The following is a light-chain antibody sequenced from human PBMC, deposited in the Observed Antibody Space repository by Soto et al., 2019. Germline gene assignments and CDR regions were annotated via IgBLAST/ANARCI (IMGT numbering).Light chain of an antibody. CDR2: EVS. V-gene: IGLV2-23*02. CDR3: CSYAGSFSYV. J-gene: IGLJ1*01. CDR1: SSDVGSYNL. Sequence: QSVLTQPASVSGSPGQSITISCTGTSSDVGSYNLVSWYQQHPGKAPKLMIYEVSKRPSGVSNRFSGSKSGNTASLTISGLQAEDEADYYCCSYAGSFSYVFGTVTKVTV.